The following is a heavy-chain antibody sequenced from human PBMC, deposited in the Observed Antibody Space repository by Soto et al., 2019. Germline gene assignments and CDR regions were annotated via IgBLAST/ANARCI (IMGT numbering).Heavy chain of an antibody. D-gene: IGHD3-10*01. J-gene: IGHJ6*02. V-gene: IGHV1-69*01. CDR1: GGTFSSYA. CDR2: IIPIFGTA. CDR3: ASRDGIPIGCYYYGMDV. Sequence: SVKVSCKASGGTFSSYAISWVRQAPGQGREWMGGIIPIFGTANYAQKFQGRVTITADESTRTAYMELSSLRSEDTAVYYCASRDGIPIGCYYYGMDVWGQGTTVTVSS.